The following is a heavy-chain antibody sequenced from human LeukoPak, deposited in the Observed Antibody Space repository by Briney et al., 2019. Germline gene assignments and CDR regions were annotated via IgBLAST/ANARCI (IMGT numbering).Heavy chain of an antibody. CDR1: GFTFSSYG. D-gene: IGHD2-2*01. CDR2: ISFDGSKI. J-gene: IGHJ5*02. Sequence: GRSLRLSCAASGFTFSSYGMHWVRQAPGKGLEWVALISFDGSKIYYVDSVKGRFTISRDNSKNTLYLQMNSLRAEDTAVYYCAKDNIVVVPAAMEDWFDPWGRGTLVTVSS. CDR3: AKDNIVVVPAAMEDWFDP. V-gene: IGHV3-30*18.